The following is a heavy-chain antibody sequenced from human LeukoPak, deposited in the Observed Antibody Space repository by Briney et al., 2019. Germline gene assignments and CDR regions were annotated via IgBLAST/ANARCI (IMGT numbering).Heavy chain of an antibody. J-gene: IGHJ4*02. V-gene: IGHV3-7*01. CDR1: GFTFSSYT. D-gene: IGHD3-3*01. CDR3: ARVAKSLFGVIIRGRGSLDY. CDR2: IKQDGSDK. Sequence: GGSLRLSCAASGFTFSSYTMNWVRQAPGKGLEWVANIKQDGSDKSYVDSVKGRFTISRDNAKNSLYLQMNSLRPEDTAVYYCARVAKSLFGVIIRGRGSLDYWGQGTLVTVSS.